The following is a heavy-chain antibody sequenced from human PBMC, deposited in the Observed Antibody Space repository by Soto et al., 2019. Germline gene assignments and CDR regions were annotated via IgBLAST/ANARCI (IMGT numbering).Heavy chain of an antibody. J-gene: IGHJ6*02. CDR2: ISYDGSNK. D-gene: IGHD3-3*01. CDR3: ARALYDFWSGYYTYYYGMDV. V-gene: IGHV3-30-3*01. Sequence: GGSLRLSCAASGFTFSSYAMRWVRQAPGKGLEWVAVISYDGSNKYYADSVKGRFTISRDNSKNTLYLQMNSLRAEDTAVYYCARALYDFWSGYYTYYYGMDVWGQGTTVTVSS. CDR1: GFTFSSYA.